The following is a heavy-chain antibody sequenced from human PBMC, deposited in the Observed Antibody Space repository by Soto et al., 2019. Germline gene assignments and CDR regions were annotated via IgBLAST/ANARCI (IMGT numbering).Heavy chain of an antibody. J-gene: IGHJ4*02. CDR1: GFIFSTHW. D-gene: IGHD6-19*01. CDR3: AKAEDTAALAGR. Sequence: EVQLVESGGGLVQPGVSLSLSGEASGFIFSTHWMHWVRQVPGKGLDWVARIEDDGRRTDYADSVNGRFTISRDNAKSTLFLQLNNLRVQDTATYHCAKAEDTAALAGRWGWGTLVTVSS. CDR2: IEDDGRRT. V-gene: IGHV3-74*01.